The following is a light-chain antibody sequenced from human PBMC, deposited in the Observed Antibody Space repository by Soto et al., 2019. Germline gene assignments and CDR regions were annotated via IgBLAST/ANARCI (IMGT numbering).Light chain of an antibody. J-gene: IGLJ2*01. CDR3: QTWGTGIVV. CDR1: SGHSSYA. CDR2: LNTDGSH. V-gene: IGLV4-69*01. Sequence: QAVVTQSPSASASLGASVKLTCTLSSGHSSYAIAWHQQQPGKGPRYLMKLNTDGSHNKGDGIPDRFSASSSGAERYLIIALLQSEDEADYYCQTWGTGIVVFGGGTQLTVL.